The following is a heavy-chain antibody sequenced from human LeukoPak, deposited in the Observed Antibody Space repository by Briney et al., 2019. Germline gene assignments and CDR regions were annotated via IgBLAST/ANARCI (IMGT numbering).Heavy chain of an antibody. CDR3: ARDMWQQFDWFDP. J-gene: IGHJ5*02. Sequence: ASVKASCKASVYTFTAYYMHWVRQAPGHGLEWMGWINPNTGATNSAERFQGRVTMTRDSTISTAYLELSRLTSDDTAVYYCARDMWQQFDWFDPWGQGTLVTVSS. CDR2: INPNTGAT. CDR1: VYTFTAYY. V-gene: IGHV1-2*02. D-gene: IGHD6-13*01.